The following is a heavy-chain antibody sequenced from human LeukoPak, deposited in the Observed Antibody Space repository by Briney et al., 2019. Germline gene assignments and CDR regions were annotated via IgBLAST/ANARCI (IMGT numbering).Heavy chain of an antibody. CDR3: ARPPGRTGAFDI. J-gene: IGHJ3*02. CDR2: ISGSGGTT. D-gene: IGHD3-10*01. V-gene: IGHV3-23*01. Sequence: GGSLRLSCAASGLTFSNAWMSWVRQAPGKGLEWVSAISGSGGTTYYADSVKGRFTISRDNSKNTLYLQMNSLRAEDSAVYYCARPPGRTGAFDIWGQGTMVTVSS. CDR1: GLTFSNAW.